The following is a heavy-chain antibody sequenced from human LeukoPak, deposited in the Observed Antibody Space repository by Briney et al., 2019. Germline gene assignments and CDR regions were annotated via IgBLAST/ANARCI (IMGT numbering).Heavy chain of an antibody. J-gene: IGHJ4*02. Sequence: PGGSLRLSCAASGFTVSSNYMSWVRQAPGKGLEWVSVIYSGGSTYYADSVKGRFTISRDNSKNTLYLQMNSLRAEDTAVYYCARDLGGNSGCCNFDYWGQGTLVTVSS. CDR2: IYSGGST. V-gene: IGHV3-53*01. D-gene: IGHD4-23*01. CDR3: ARDLGGNSGCCNFDY. CDR1: GFTVSSNY.